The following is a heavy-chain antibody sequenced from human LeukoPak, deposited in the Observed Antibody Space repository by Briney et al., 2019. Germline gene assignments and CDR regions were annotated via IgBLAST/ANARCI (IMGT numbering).Heavy chain of an antibody. D-gene: IGHD6-19*01. CDR1: GFTVSSNY. Sequence: GGSLRLSCAASGFTVSSNYMSWVRQAPGRGLEWVSVIYSGGSTYYADSVKGRFTISRDNSKNTLYLQMNSLRAEDTAVYYCARDRAVAAFDYWGQGTLVTVSS. CDR3: ARDRAVAAFDY. V-gene: IGHV3-66*01. CDR2: IYSGGST. J-gene: IGHJ4*02.